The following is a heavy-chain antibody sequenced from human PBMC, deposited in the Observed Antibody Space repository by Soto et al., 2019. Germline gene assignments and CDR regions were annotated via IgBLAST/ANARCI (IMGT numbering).Heavy chain of an antibody. CDR1: GGSISSYY. CDR3: ARVNFSSYYYYGMDV. J-gene: IGHJ6*02. CDR2: IYYSGST. V-gene: IGHV4-59*01. D-gene: IGHD3-3*01. Sequence: PSETLSLTCTVSGGSISSYYWSWIRQPPGKGLEWIGYIYYSGSTNYNPSLKSRVTISVDTSKNQFSLKPSSVTAADTAVYYCARVNFSSYYYYGMDVWGQGTTVTVSS.